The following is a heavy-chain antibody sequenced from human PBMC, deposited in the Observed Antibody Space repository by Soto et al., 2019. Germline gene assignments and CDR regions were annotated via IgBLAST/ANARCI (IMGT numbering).Heavy chain of an antibody. CDR1: GFTFSSYA. Sequence: HPGGSLRLSCAASGFTFSSYAMSWVRQAPGKGLEWVSAISGSGGSTYYADSVKGRFTISRDNSKNTLYLQMNSLRAEDTAVYYCAKGPRVFRFLEWFPYSSDYWCPGLLVTLSS. CDR2: ISGSGGST. CDR3: AKGPRVFRFLEWFPYSSDY. D-gene: IGHD3-3*01. J-gene: IGHJ4*02. V-gene: IGHV3-23*01.